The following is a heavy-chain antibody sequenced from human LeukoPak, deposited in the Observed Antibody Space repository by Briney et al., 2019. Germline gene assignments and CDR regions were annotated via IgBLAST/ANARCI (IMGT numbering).Heavy chain of an antibody. CDR3: ASVYSSSSWDY. CDR2: IFPADSDT. D-gene: IGHD6-6*01. Sequence: GESLKISCRASGYSFSTYWIGWVRQMPGKGLEWMGVIFPADSDTRYSPSFQGQVTISADKSISTAYLQWSSQKASDTAMYYCASVYSSSSWDYWGQGTLVTVSS. J-gene: IGHJ4*02. V-gene: IGHV5-51*01. CDR1: GYSFSTYW.